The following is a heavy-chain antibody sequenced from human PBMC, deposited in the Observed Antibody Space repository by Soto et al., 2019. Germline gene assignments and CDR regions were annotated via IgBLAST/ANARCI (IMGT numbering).Heavy chain of an antibody. CDR1: GGSISSYY. J-gene: IGHJ5*02. D-gene: IGHD3-3*01. Sequence: SETLSLTCTVSGGSISSYYWSWIRQPPGKGLEWIGYIYYSGSTNYNPSLKSRVTISVDTSKNQFSLKLSPVTAADTAVYYCARARASNYDFWSGYWVPWFDPWGQGTLVTVSS. CDR3: ARARASNYDFWSGYWVPWFDP. V-gene: IGHV4-59*01. CDR2: IYYSGST.